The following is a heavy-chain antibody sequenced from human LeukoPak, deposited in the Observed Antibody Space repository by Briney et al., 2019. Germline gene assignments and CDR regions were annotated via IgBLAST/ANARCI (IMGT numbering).Heavy chain of an antibody. J-gene: IGHJ5*02. CDR3: ARRIAAATAWFDP. V-gene: IGHV4-59*08. Sequence: PSETLSLTCTVSGGSISSYYWSWIRQPPGKGLEWIGYIYYGGSTNYNPSLKSRVTISVDTSKNQFSLKLSSVTAADTAVYYCARRIAAATAWFDPWGQGTLVTVSS. CDR2: IYYGGST. CDR1: GGSISSYY. D-gene: IGHD6-13*01.